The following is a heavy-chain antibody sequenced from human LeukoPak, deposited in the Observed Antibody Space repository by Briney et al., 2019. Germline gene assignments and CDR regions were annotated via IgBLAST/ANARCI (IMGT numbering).Heavy chain of an antibody. D-gene: IGHD3-3*01. CDR2: ISGSGGST. J-gene: IGHJ6*03. V-gene: IGHV3-23*01. CDR1: GFTFSSYA. Sequence: GGSLRLSCAASGFTFSSYAMSWVRQAPGKGLEWVSAISGSGGSTYYADSVKGRFTISRDNSKNTLYLQMNSLRAEDTAVYYCAKGGPYYDFWSGYHESRYYYYMDVWGKGTSVTVSS. CDR3: AKGGPYYDFWSGYHESRYYYYMDV.